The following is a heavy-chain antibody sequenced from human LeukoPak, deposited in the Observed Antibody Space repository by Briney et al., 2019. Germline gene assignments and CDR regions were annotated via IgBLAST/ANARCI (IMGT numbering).Heavy chain of an antibody. CDR2: ISTSGRAT. D-gene: IGHD3-22*01. V-gene: IGHV3-48*02. Sequence: GGSLRLSCAASGFTFSNYNMNWVRQAPGKGLESFSYISTSGRATFYANSVKGRFTISRDNAKNSLFLQMNSLRDEDTAVYYCARVPLYDRSGYYFDYWGLGTLVTVSS. CDR1: GFTFSNYN. CDR3: ARVPLYDRSGYYFDY. J-gene: IGHJ4*02.